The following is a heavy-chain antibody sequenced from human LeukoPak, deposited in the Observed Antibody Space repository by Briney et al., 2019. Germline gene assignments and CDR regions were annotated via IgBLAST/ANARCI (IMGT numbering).Heavy chain of an antibody. CDR3: ARGPRYCSSTSCPTATWFDP. Sequence: ASVKVSCKASGYTFTSYDINWVRQATGQGLEWMGWMNPNSGSTGYAQKFQGRVTITRNTSISTAYMELSSLRTEDTAVYYCARGPRYCSSTSCPTATWFDPWGQGTLVTVSS. D-gene: IGHD2-2*01. V-gene: IGHV1-8*03. CDR2: MNPNSGST. CDR1: GYTFTSYD. J-gene: IGHJ5*02.